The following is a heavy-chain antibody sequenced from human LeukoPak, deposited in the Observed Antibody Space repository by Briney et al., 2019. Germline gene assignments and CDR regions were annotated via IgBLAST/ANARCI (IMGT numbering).Heavy chain of an antibody. CDR1: GFTFSSYA. V-gene: IGHV3-23*01. CDR3: AKDQRPNYYGSGSYCGTDY. J-gene: IGHJ4*02. CDR2: ISGSGGST. D-gene: IGHD3-10*01. Sequence: TGGSLRLSCAASGFTFSSYAMSWVRQAPGKGLEWVSAISGSGGSTYYADSVKGWFTISRDNSKNTLYLQMNSLRAEDTAVYYCAKDQRPNYYGSGSYCGTDYWGQGTLVTVSS.